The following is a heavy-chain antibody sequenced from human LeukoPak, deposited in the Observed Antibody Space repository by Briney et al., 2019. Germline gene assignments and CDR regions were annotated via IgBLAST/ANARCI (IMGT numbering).Heavy chain of an antibody. Sequence: SGGSLRLSCAASGFIFSGYSMNWVRQAPGKGLEWVSSISTSSLYIYNADSVKGRFTISRDNAKNSLYLQMNSLRAEDTAVYYCARDRGVAPQLWTDLDHWGQGTLVTVSS. J-gene: IGHJ4*02. V-gene: IGHV3-21*01. D-gene: IGHD5-18*01. CDR1: GFIFSGYS. CDR2: ISTSSLYI. CDR3: ARDRGVAPQLWTDLDH.